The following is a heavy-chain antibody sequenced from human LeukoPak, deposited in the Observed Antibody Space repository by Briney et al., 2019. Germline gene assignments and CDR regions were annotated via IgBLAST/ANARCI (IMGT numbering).Heavy chain of an antibody. CDR2: INQDGSET. Sequence: GGSLRLSCAAPGFTFSSYWKSWVRQAPGKGLEWVANINQDGSETYYVDSVKGRFTISRDNAKNSLYLQMNSLRAEDTAVYYCASSVTTTGFDYWGQGTLVTVSS. CDR3: ASSVTTTGFDY. V-gene: IGHV3-7*01. CDR1: GFTFSSYW. D-gene: IGHD4-17*01. J-gene: IGHJ4*02.